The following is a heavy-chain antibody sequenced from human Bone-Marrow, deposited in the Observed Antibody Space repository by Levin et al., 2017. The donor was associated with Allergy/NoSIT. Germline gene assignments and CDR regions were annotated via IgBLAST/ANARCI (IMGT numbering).Heavy chain of an antibody. CDR2: IFSGGST. CDR1: GITVSSNY. CDR3: ARAGDGYSSGNFDY. D-gene: IGHD6-19*01. J-gene: IGHJ4*02. Sequence: GESLKISCAASGITVSSNYMSWVRQAPGKGLEWVSIIFSGGSTYYVGSVKGRFTISRDNSKNTVYLQMNSLRADDTALYYCARAGDGYSSGNFDYWGQGTMVTVSS. V-gene: IGHV3-53*01.